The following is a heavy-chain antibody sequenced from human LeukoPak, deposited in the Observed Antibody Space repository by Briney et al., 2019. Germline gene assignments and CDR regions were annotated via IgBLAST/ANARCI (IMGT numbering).Heavy chain of an antibody. D-gene: IGHD3-10*01. CDR1: GGSFSGYY. Sequence: SETLSLTCAVYGGSFSGYYWSWIRQPPGKGLEWIGEINHSGSTNYNPSLMSRVTISVDTSKNQFSLKLSSVTAADTAVYYCASRITMVKNGGDVWGQGTTVTVSS. CDR3: ASRITMVKNGGDV. J-gene: IGHJ6*02. V-gene: IGHV4-34*01. CDR2: INHSGST.